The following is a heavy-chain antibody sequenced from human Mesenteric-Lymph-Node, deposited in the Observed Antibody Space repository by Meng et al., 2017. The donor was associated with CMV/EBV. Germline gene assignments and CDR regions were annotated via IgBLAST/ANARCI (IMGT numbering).Heavy chain of an antibody. CDR2: ISGNGMSI. CDR1: GFIFSDYY. J-gene: IGHJ4*02. CDR3: ASSSIAARPGRGFDY. Sequence: GGSLRLSCAASGFIFSDYYMNWIRQAPGKGLEWVAYISGNGMSIDYADSAKGRFTISRDNAKNSLFLHMNSLSVEDTAVYYCASSSIAARPGRGFDYWGQGTLVTVSS. D-gene: IGHD6-6*01. V-gene: IGHV3-11*01.